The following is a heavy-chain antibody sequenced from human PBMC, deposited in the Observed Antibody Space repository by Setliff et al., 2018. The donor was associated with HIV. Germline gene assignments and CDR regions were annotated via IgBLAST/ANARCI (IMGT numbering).Heavy chain of an antibody. CDR3: AEAGSGYYYFDY. V-gene: IGHV1-69*05. CDR2: IIPIFGTA. J-gene: IGHJ4*02. CDR1: GGTFSSYA. Sequence: GASVMVSCKASGGTFSSYAISWVRQAPGQGLEWMGGIIPIFGTANYAQKFQGRVTITTDESTSTAYMELSSLRSEDTAVYYCAEAGSGYYYFDYWGQGTLVTVSS. D-gene: IGHD3-3*01.